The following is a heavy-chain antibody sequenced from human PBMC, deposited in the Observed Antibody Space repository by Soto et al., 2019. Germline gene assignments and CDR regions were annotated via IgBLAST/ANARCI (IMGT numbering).Heavy chain of an antibody. D-gene: IGHD3-22*01. Sequence: SETLSLTCTVSGASVSSGSCHWSWIRQPPGEGLEWIGYIYYSGSTYYNPSLKSRVTISVDMSKNQFSLKLSSVTAADTAVYYCAVLDSNGYYGNWFDPWGQGTLVTVSS. V-gene: IGHV4-61*01. CDR1: GASVSSGSCH. J-gene: IGHJ5*02. CDR3: AVLDSNGYYGNWFDP. CDR2: IYYSGST.